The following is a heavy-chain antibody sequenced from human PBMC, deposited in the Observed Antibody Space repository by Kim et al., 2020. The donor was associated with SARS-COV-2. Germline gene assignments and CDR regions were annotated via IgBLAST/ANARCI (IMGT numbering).Heavy chain of an antibody. J-gene: IGHJ3*02. Sequence: GGSLRLSCAASGFTFSSYGMHWVRQAPGKGLEWVAVISYDGSNKYYADSVKGRFTISRDNSKNTLYLQMNSLRAEDTAVYYCAKDSSSSRPHAFDIWGQGTMVTVSS. CDR2: ISYDGSNK. D-gene: IGHD6-6*01. V-gene: IGHV3-30*18. CDR1: GFTFSSYG. CDR3: AKDSSSSRPHAFDI.